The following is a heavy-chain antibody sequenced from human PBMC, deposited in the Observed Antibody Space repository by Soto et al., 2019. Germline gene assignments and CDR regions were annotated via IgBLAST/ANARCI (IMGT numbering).Heavy chain of an antibody. D-gene: IGHD5-18*01. CDR1: GYSITRTYY. CDR2: IYHSGSA. Sequence: PSETLSLTCAVSGYSITRTYYWGWIRQPPGKGLEWIGCIYHSGSAYYNPSLKSRVTISVDTSNNQFSLTMNSVTAADTAVYYCVREGYHDPKPSPDYWGQGLLVTVSS. CDR3: VREGYHDPKPSPDY. V-gene: IGHV4-38-2*02. J-gene: IGHJ4*02.